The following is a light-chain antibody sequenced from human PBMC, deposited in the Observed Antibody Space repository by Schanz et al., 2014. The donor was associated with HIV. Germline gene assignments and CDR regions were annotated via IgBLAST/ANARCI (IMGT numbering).Light chain of an antibody. V-gene: IGKV3-20*01. Sequence: EIVMTQSPATLYVSPGEGATFSCRASQSISNNLAWYQHKPGQAPRLLIYGAFTRATGIPVRFSGSGSGTDFTLTISRLEPEDFAVYYCQQYGSSPFTFGPGTKVDIK. J-gene: IGKJ3*01. CDR2: GAF. CDR3: QQYGSSPFT. CDR1: QSISNN.